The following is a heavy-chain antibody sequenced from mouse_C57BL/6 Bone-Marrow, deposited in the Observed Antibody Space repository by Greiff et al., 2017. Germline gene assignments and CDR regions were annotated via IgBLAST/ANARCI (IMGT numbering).Heavy chain of an antibody. D-gene: IGHD2-3*01. CDR3: ARHAYDGSPGGFFAY. CDR2: ISSGSSTI. Sequence: EVKLVESGGGLVKPGGSLKLSCAASGFTFGDYGMHWVRQAPEKGLEWVAYISSGSSTIYYADTVKGRFTISRDNATNTLFLQMTSLRSEDTAMYYCARHAYDGSPGGFFAYWGQGTLVTVSA. V-gene: IGHV5-17*01. CDR1: GFTFGDYG. J-gene: IGHJ3*01.